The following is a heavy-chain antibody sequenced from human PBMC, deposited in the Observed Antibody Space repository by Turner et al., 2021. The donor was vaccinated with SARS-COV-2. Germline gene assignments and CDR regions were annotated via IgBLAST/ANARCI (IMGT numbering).Heavy chain of an antibody. CDR2: IIPIFGTA. D-gene: IGHD2-15*01. CDR1: GGTFSSYA. J-gene: IGHJ4*02. V-gene: IGHV1-69*01. Sequence: QVQLVQSGAEVKKPGSSVKVSCKASGGTFSSYAITWVRQAPGQGLEWMAGIIPIFGTANYEQKFQGRVTITADESTSTAYMELSSLRSEDTAVYYCAKKTTDCSGGTCHEYFEYWGQGTLVTVSS. CDR3: AKKTTDCSGGTCHEYFEY.